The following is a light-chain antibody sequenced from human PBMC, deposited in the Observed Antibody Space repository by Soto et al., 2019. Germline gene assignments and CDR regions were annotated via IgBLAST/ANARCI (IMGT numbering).Light chain of an antibody. CDR2: EVS. V-gene: IGLV2-8*01. CDR1: SSDVGGYNY. CDR3: ISYDGSTNYV. Sequence: QSALTQPPSASGSPGQSVTISCTGTSSDVGGYNYVSWYQQHPGKAPKLMIYEVSKRPSGVPDRFSGSKSGNTASLTVSGIQAEDEADYYCISYDGSTNYVFGTGTKLTVL. J-gene: IGLJ1*01.